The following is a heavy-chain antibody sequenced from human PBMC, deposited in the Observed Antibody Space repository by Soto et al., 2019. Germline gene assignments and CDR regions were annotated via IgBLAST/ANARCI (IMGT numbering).Heavy chain of an antibody. Sequence: TGGSLRLSCAASGFTVSSNYMSWVRQAPGKGLEWVSVIYSGGSTYYADSVKGRFTISRDNSKNTLYLQMNSLRAEDTAVYYCAREGGDEDYYYGMDVWGQGTTVTVSS. D-gene: IGHD3-16*01. CDR2: IYSGGST. V-gene: IGHV3-53*01. J-gene: IGHJ6*02. CDR1: GFTVSSNY. CDR3: AREGGDEDYYYGMDV.